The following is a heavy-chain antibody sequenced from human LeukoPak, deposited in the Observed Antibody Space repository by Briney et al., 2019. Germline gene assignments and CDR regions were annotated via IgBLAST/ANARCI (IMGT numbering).Heavy chain of an antibody. J-gene: IGHJ4*02. D-gene: IGHD3-3*01. CDR3: ARQGPYDFWSGYYIASFDY. CDR2: VIPIFGVP. CDR1: GGTLSSYA. V-gene: IGHV1-69*05. Sequence: ASVKVSCKASGGTLSSYAISWVRQAPGQGLEWMGGVIPIFGVPNYARKFQGRVTITMDESTSTAYMDLSSLRSEDTAVYYCARQGPYDFWSGYYIASFDYWGQGTLVTVSS.